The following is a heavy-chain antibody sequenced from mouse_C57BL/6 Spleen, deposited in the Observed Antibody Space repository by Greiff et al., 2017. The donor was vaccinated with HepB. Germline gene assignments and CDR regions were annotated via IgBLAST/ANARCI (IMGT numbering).Heavy chain of an antibody. J-gene: IGHJ1*03. Sequence: VQLKESGGGLVKPGGSLKLSCAASGFTFSSYAMSWVRQTPEKRLEWVATISDGGSYTYYPDNVKGRFTISRDNAKNNLYLQMSHLKSEDTAMYYCARDITTVTPDWYFDVWGTGTTVTVSS. CDR1: GFTFSSYA. D-gene: IGHD1-1*01. CDR3: ARDITTVTPDWYFDV. V-gene: IGHV5-4*01. CDR2: ISDGGSYT.